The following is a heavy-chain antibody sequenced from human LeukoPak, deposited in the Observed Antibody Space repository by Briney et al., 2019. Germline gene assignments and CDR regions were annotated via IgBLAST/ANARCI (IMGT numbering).Heavy chain of an antibody. V-gene: IGHV3-21*01. CDR1: GFTFSSYS. Sequence: GGSLRLSCAASGFTFSSYSMNWVRQAPGKGLEWVSSISSSSSYICYADSVKGRFTISRDNAKNSLYLQMNSLRAEDTAVYYCASRSYSDYWGQGTLVTVSS. CDR3: ASRSYSDY. J-gene: IGHJ4*02. CDR2: ISSSSSYI.